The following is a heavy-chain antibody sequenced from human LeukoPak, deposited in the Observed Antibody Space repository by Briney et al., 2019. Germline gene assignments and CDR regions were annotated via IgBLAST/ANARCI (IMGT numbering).Heavy chain of an antibody. CDR2: IYYSGST. J-gene: IGHJ4*02. D-gene: IGHD3-22*01. V-gene: IGHV4-39*01. Sequence: SETLSLTCTVSGGSISSSSYYWGWIRQPPGKGLEWIGSIYYSGSTYYNSPLKSRITLSVDTSKNQFSLKLTSVTAADTAVYYCASDRSGLSFCFWGQGTLVTVSS. CDR1: GGSISSSSYY. CDR3: ASDRSGLSFCF.